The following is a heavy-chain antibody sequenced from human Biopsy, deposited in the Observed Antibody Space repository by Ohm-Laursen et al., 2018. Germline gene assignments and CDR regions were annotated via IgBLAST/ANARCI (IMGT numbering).Heavy chain of an antibody. CDR1: GDSINNYY. V-gene: IGHV4-4*07. CDR2: IYTSGSP. D-gene: IGHD6-19*01. Sequence: PGTLSLTCTVSGDSINNYYWSWIRQPAGKGLEWIGRIYTSGSPNYNLSLESRVTMSVDTSKNQFSLKLSSVTAADTAIYYCARGMRSSGWPYFDSWGQGTLVTVSS. J-gene: IGHJ4*02. CDR3: ARGMRSSGWPYFDS.